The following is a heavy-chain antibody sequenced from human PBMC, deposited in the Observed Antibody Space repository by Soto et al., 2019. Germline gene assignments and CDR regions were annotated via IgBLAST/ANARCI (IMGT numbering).Heavy chain of an antibody. Sequence: QLQLQESGSGLVKPSQTLSLTCAVSGGSISSGGYSWSWIRQPPGKGLEWIGYIYHSGSTYYNPSLKGRVPITVDRAKNQFLLKLSSVTAADPAVYYCARAGGLGAVAVDYWGQGTLVTVSS. V-gene: IGHV4-30-2*01. J-gene: IGHJ4*02. CDR1: GGSISSGGYS. CDR2: IYHSGST. D-gene: IGHD6-19*01. CDR3: ARAGGLGAVAVDY.